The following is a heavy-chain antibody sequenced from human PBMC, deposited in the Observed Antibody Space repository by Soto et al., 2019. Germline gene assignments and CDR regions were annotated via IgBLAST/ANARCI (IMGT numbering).Heavy chain of an antibody. D-gene: IGHD5-18*01. Sequence: ALETLSLTCTVSGGSISSAAYYLSWIRQHPGKGLEWIGYISHSGSTYYTPSLKSRVIISADTSKNQFSLNLTSVTAADTAVYYCAREYTYGSNFFDCWGQGALVTVSS. J-gene: IGHJ4*02. CDR2: ISHSGST. V-gene: IGHV4-31*03. CDR3: AREYTYGSNFFDC. CDR1: GGSISSAAYY.